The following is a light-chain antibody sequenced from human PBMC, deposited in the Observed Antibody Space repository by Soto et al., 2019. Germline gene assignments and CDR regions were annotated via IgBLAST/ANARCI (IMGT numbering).Light chain of an antibody. J-gene: IGLJ3*02. CDR3: AAWGDSLSGRV. V-gene: IGLV1-47*01. Sequence: QSVLTQPPSASGTPGQRVTISCSGSSSNIGSNYVYWYQQLPGTAPKLLIYRNNQRHSGVPDRFSGSKSGTSASLAISGLRSEDEADYYCAAWGDSLSGRVFGGGTKLTVL. CDR1: SSNIGSNY. CDR2: RNN.